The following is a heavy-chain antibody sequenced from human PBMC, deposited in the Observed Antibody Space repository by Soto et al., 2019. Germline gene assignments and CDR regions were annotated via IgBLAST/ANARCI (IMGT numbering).Heavy chain of an antibody. J-gene: IGHJ1*01. Sequence: GESLKISCKGSGYDFNTNWFGWVRQLPGRGLEWVGIMYPGDSDTRYNPSLQGHVTLSVDMTVSTAYLQWRSLETSDTGMYFCARLPRDCNTTSCYYAEHWGQGTQVTVS. CDR3: ARLPRDCNTTSCYYAEH. CDR1: GYDFNTNW. CDR2: MYPGDSDT. V-gene: IGHV5-51*01. D-gene: IGHD3-3*01.